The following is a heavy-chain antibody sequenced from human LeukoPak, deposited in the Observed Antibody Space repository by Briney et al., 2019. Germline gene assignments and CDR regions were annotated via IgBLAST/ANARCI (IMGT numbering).Heavy chain of an antibody. Sequence: PGGSLRLSCAASGFTFSSYGMHWVRQAPGKGLEWVAFIRYDGSNKYYADSVKGRFTISRDNSKNTLYLQMNSLRAEDTAVYYCAKDVEVVDYYYYMDVWGKGTTVTVSS. CDR1: GFTFSSYG. V-gene: IGHV3-30*02. D-gene: IGHD2-15*01. CDR2: IRYDGSNK. J-gene: IGHJ6*03. CDR3: AKDVEVVDYYYYMDV.